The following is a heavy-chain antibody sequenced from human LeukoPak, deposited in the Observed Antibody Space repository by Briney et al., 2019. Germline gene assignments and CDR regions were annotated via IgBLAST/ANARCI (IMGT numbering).Heavy chain of an antibody. J-gene: IGHJ4*02. CDR2: ISYDGSNK. CDR1: GFTFSSYA. Sequence: GGSLRLSCAASGFTFSSYAMHWVRQAPGTGLEWVAVISYDGSNKYYADSVKGRFTISRDNSKNTLYLQMNSLRAEDTAVYYCARDGGQGSYLDYWGQGTLVTVSS. V-gene: IGHV3-30*04. CDR3: ARDGGQGSYLDY. D-gene: IGHD3-10*01.